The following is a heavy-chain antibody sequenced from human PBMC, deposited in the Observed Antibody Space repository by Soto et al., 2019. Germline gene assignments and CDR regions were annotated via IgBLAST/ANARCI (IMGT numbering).Heavy chain of an antibody. V-gene: IGHV4-59*01. CDR1: GSSISTYY. D-gene: IGHD2-21*01. CDR3: ARTRTIASCSGDCSYNWLDP. CDR2: IYYRGST. Sequence: PSETLSLTCTVSGSSISTYYWSWIRQPPGKGLEWLGYIYYRGSTNYNPSLGSRVTISVDTSKNQFSLKLSSVTAAGTAVYYCARTRTIASCSGDCSYNWLDPWGQGTMVTVSS. J-gene: IGHJ5*02.